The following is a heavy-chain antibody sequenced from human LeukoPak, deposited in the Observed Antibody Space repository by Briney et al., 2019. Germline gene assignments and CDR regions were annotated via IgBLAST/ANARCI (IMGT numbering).Heavy chain of an antibody. Sequence: GGSLRLSCAASGFTFSSYAMTWVRQAPGKGLEWVATIRVGGSVEYPVNSMKGRFTISRDNAQNSLHLQMNSLRVEDTAVYYCATYSGPDKWDASDMWGQGTLVTVSP. CDR2: IRVGGSVE. V-gene: IGHV3-7*01. J-gene: IGHJ3*02. D-gene: IGHD1-26*01. CDR3: ATYSGPDKWDASDM. CDR1: GFTFSSYA.